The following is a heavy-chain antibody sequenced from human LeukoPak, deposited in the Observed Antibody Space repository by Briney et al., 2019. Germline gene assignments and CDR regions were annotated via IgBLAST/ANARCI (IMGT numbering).Heavy chain of an antibody. V-gene: IGHV3-9*03. J-gene: IGHJ6*03. D-gene: IGHD2-8*01. CDR2: ISWNSGDI. Sequence: GGSLRLSCAAAGFTFDDYAMHWVRQAPGKGLEWVSGISWNSGDIGYADSVKGRFTISRDNAKNSLYLQMNSLRAEDMALYYCAIVSLLMGMDVWGKGTTVTVSS. CDR3: AIVSLLMGMDV. CDR1: GFTFDDYA.